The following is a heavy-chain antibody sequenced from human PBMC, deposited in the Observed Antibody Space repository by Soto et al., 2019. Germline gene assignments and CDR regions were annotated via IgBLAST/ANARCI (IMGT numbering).Heavy chain of an antibody. D-gene: IGHD2-2*01. CDR2: ISSDGSNK. J-gene: IGHJ6*02. Sequence: GSSLRLSCSASGFTFSNYGMHWVLQAPGKGLEWVPVISSDGSNKYYADSVKGRFTISRDNSRNTLYLQMNSLRAEDTAVYYCVSLGYYTSNSCQTRYYYYGMDVWGQGTAVTVSS. CDR3: VSLGYYTSNSCQTRYYYYGMDV. V-gene: IGHV3-30*03. CDR1: GFTFSNYG.